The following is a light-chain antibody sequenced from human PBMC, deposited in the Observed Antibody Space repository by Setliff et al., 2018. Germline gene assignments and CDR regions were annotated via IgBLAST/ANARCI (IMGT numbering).Light chain of an antibody. J-gene: IGLJ1*01. V-gene: IGLV2-8*01. Sequence: QSALPQPPSASGSPGQSVTISCTGTSSDVGGYKYVSWFQQHPGKAPKLMIYEVTKRPSGVPDRFSGSKSGNTASLTVSGLQAEDEADYYCISYAGSNNYVFGTGTKGTV. CDR3: ISYAGSNNYV. CDR1: SSDVGGYKY. CDR2: EVT.